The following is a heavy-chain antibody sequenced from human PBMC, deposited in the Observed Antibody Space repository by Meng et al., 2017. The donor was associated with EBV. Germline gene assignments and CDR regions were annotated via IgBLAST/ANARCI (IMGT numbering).Heavy chain of an antibody. CDR2: LIPMSDAP. D-gene: IGHD3-10*01. CDR3: ASESGRGFTPDY. CDR1: GGTFRSDA. V-gene: IGHV1-69*01. Sequence: QVQVVQSGAGVKKPGSSVKVSCWTSGGTFRSDAVSWVRQAPGQGLEWMGGLIPMSDAPHYAQKFQGRVTITADESTSTHYMHLSGLTSDDTAVYYCASESGRGFTPDYWGQGTLVTVSS. J-gene: IGHJ4*02.